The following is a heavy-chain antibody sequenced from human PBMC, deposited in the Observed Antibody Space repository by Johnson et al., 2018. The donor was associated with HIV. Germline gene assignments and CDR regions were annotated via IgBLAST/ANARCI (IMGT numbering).Heavy chain of an antibody. V-gene: IGHV3-30-3*01. CDR3: AREDSSGYFDCFDV. CDR2: ISNDGSNK. D-gene: IGHD3-22*01. J-gene: IGHJ3*01. CDR1: GFTFSSYA. Sequence: QVQLVESGGGVVQPGRSLRLSCAASGFTFSSYAMHWVRQAPGKVLEWVAFISNDGSNKYYADYVTGRFTISRDNSKNTMYLQMNSLRAEETALYYCAREDSSGYFDCFDVWGQGTMVTVSS.